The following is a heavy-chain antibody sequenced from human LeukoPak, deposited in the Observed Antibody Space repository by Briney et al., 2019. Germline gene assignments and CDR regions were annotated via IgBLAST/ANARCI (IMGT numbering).Heavy chain of an antibody. CDR1: GYTFHSYD. Sequence: ASVKVSCKASGYTFHSYDINWVRQATGQGLEWVGWMHPNSGNTGYPQKFQGRVTMTRDTSISTAYMELSSLRSEDTGVYYCARVSFDTSGHKINFDYWGHGTPVTVSS. CDR2: MHPNSGNT. V-gene: IGHV1-8*01. D-gene: IGHD3-22*01. J-gene: IGHJ4*01. CDR3: ARVSFDTSGHKINFDY.